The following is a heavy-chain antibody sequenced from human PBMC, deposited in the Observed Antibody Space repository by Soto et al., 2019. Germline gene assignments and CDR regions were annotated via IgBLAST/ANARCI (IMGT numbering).Heavy chain of an antibody. CDR1: GFTVSSYE. Sequence: GSLRLSGAASGFTVSSYEMNWVRQAPGKGLEWVSYISSSGSTIYYADSVKGRFTISRDNAKNSLYLQMNSLRAEDTAVYYCAVNYYEQLYSQHWGQGTLVTVSS. J-gene: IGHJ1*01. D-gene: IGHD3-22*01. CDR3: AVNYYEQLYSQH. V-gene: IGHV3-48*03. CDR2: ISSSGSTI.